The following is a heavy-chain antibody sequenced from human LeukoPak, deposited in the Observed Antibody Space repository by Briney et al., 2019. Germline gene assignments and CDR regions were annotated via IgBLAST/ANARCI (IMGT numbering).Heavy chain of an antibody. CDR1: GGSISSYY. J-gene: IGHJ6*03. Sequence: SETLSLTCTVSGGSISSYYWSWIRQPAGKGLEWIGRIYTSGSTNYNPSLKSRVTMSVDTSKNQFSLKLSSVTAADTAVYYCARGDDSSGYPSSYYMDVWGKGTTVTVSS. CDR3: ARGDDSSGYPSSYYMDV. V-gene: IGHV4-4*07. D-gene: IGHD3-22*01. CDR2: IYTSGST.